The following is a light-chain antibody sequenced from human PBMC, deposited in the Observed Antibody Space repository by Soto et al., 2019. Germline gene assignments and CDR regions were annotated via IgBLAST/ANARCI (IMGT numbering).Light chain of an antibody. CDR2: DAS. CDR3: QQYNSYPWT. V-gene: IGKV1-33*01. J-gene: IGKJ1*01. Sequence: DIQRTQSPASLSSCVGDTVTITCQASQDISNSLNWYQQRPGKAPNLLIYDASNLETGVPSRFSGSGSGTHFTLTISSLQPDDFATYYCQQYNSYPWTFGQGTKVDI. CDR1: QDISNS.